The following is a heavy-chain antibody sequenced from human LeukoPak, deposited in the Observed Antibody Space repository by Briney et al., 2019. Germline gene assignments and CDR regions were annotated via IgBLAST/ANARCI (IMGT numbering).Heavy chain of an antibody. D-gene: IGHD3-10*01. Sequence: VGSLRLSCAASGFTFSSYGMHWVRQAPGKGLEWVAFIRYDGSNKYYADSVKGRFTISRDNSKNTLYLQMNSLRAEDTAVYYCAKDQGYGSGSLNYYFDYWGQGTLVTVSS. CDR3: AKDQGYGSGSLNYYFDY. CDR1: GFTFSSYG. J-gene: IGHJ4*02. V-gene: IGHV3-30*02. CDR2: IRYDGSNK.